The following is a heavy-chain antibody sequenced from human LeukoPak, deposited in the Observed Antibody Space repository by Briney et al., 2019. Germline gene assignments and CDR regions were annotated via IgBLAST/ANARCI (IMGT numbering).Heavy chain of an antibody. CDR1: RGTFSSYA. V-gene: IGHV1-69*13. D-gene: IGHD2-2*02. J-gene: IGHJ5*02. Sequence: SVKVSCKASRGTFSSYAIRWVRQPPGQGLEWMGGIIPILGTANYAQKFQGRVTITADEFTSNAYIELSSLRSEDTAVYYCARDRPGRYCSSTRCYMASPFDPWGQGTLVTVSS. CDR2: IIPILGTA. CDR3: ARDRPGRYCSSTRCYMASPFDP.